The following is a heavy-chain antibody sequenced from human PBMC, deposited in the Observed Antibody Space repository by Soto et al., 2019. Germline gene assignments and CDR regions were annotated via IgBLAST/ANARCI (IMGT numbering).Heavy chain of an antibody. J-gene: IGHJ5*02. CDR2: ISGSGGST. Sequence: QPWGSLRLSCSVSVFTFSSYVMSWFRQAPGKGLEWVSAISGSGGSTYYADSVKGRFTISRDNSKNTLYLQMNSLRADDTAVYYCAKVGYYDSSGHNWFDPWGQGTLVTVSS. CDR1: VFTFSSYV. V-gene: IGHV3-23*01. CDR3: AKVGYYDSSGHNWFDP. D-gene: IGHD3-22*01.